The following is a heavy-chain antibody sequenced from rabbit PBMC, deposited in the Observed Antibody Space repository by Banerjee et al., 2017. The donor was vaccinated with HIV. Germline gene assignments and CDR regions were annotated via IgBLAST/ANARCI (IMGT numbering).Heavy chain of an antibody. Sequence: QEQLEESGGDLVKPEGSLTLTCTASGFSFSSYWICWVRQAPGKGLELIASIHSNDDWTVYASWAKGRFTISKTSSTTVTLQMTSLTAADTATYFCARGALGGFGLWGQGTL. D-gene: IGHD1-1*01. CDR1: GFSFSSYW. CDR2: IHSNDDWT. CDR3: ARGALGGFGL. J-gene: IGHJ3*01. V-gene: IGHV1S45*01.